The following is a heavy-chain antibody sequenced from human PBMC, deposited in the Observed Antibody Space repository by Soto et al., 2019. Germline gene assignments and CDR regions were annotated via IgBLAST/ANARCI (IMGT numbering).Heavy chain of an antibody. CDR2: IYTSGST. D-gene: IGHD2-15*01. CDR3: ARGGYCNGSACRGAFYYFQYGMDV. Sequence: SETLSLTFTVPGDSMSSYYWSWIRQPAGKGLEWIGRIYTSGSTNYNPSLNSRVTISVDTSKTQFSLKLTSGTAADTAVYHCARGGYCNGSACRGAFYYFQYGMDVWGQGTTVTVSS. V-gene: IGHV4-4*07. J-gene: IGHJ6*02. CDR1: GDSMSSYY.